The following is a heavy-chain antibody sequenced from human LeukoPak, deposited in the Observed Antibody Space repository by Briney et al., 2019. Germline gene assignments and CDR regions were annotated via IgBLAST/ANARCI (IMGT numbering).Heavy chain of an antibody. CDR3: AKVGGRSWFYFDN. D-gene: IGHD6-13*01. V-gene: IGHV3-30*18. Sequence: GGSLRLSCAGSAFNFSDYGMSWVRQAPGKGLEWVAVITNDGSDKYYTDSVKGRFSISRDNSKNTLYLQMNSLRPEDTAIYFCAKVGGRSWFYFDNWGQGTVVTVSS. J-gene: IGHJ4*02. CDR1: AFNFSDYG. CDR2: ITNDGSDK.